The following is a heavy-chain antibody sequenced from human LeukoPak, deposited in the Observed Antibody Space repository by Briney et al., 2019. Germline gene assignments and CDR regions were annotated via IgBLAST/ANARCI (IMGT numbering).Heavy chain of an antibody. J-gene: IGHJ4*02. CDR1: GGSISGHY. D-gene: IGHD3-16*02. CDR3: AKDAIGQYRPYYFDC. Sequence: SETLSLTCTVSGGSISGHYWTWIRQPPGKGLEWIGQIHYSGRPDYNPSLKSRVTISVDTSKNQLSLKVTSVTGADTAVYYCAKDAIGQYRPYYFDCWGQGTPVTVSS. V-gene: IGHV4-59*11. CDR2: IHYSGRP.